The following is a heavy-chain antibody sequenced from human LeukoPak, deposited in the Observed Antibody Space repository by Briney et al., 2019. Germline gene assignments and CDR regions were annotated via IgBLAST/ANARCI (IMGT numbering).Heavy chain of an antibody. J-gene: IGHJ4*02. D-gene: IGHD3-10*01. CDR1: GYTFTGYY. CDR2: INPNSGGT. CDR3: ARDDYYGSGSLF. V-gene: IGHV1-2*02. Sequence: PVASVNVSCKASGYTFTGYYMHWVRQAPGQGLEWMGWINPNSGGTNYAQKVQGRVTMTRDTSISTAYMELSRLRSDDTAVYYCARDDYYGSGSLFWGQGTLVTVSS.